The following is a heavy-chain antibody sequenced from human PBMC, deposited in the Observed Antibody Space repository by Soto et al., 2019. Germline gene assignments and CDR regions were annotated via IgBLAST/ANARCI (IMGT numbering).Heavy chain of an antibody. CDR1: GFTFSSYW. V-gene: IGHV3-7*03. CDR3: ARLARDGYNNVY. CDR2: IRQDGSEK. J-gene: IGHJ4*02. D-gene: IGHD5-12*01. Sequence: GGSLRLSCAASGFTFSSYWMRWVRQAPGKGLEWVANIRQDGSEKYYVDSVKGRFTISRDNAENSLYLQMNSLRAEDTAVYYCARLARDGYNNVYWGQGTLVTVSS.